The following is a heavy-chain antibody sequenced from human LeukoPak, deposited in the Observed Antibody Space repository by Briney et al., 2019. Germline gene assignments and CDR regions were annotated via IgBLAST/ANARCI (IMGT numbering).Heavy chain of an antibody. D-gene: IGHD1-7*01. CDR1: GYTFTSYD. V-gene: IGHV1-8*01. CDR3: ARGPPYNWNYGDNWFDP. CDR2: MNPNSGNT. Sequence: ASVKVSCKASGYTFTSYDINWVRQATGQGLEWMGWMNPNSGNTGYAQKFQGRVTMTRNTSISTAYMELGSLRSEDTAVYYCARGPPYNWNYGDNWFDPWGQGTLVTVSS. J-gene: IGHJ5*02.